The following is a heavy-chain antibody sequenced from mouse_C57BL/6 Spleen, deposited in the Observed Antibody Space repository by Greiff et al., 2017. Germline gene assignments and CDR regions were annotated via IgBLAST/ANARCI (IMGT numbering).Heavy chain of an antibody. CDR3: VRSTVVAPFDY. J-gene: IGHJ2*01. D-gene: IGHD1-1*01. V-gene: IGHV10-1*01. CDR2: IRSKSNNYAT. Sequence: EVQLVESGGGLVQPKGSLKLSCAASGFSFNTYAMNWVRQAPGKGLEWVARIRSKSNNYATYYADSVKDRFTISRDDSESMLYLQMNNLKTEDTAMYYCVRSTVVAPFDYWGQGTTLTVSS. CDR1: GFSFNTYA.